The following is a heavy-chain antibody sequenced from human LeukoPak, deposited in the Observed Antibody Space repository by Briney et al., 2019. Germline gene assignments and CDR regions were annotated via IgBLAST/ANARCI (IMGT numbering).Heavy chain of an antibody. J-gene: IGHJ4*02. CDR1: GYTFTSYD. CDR2: MNPNSGNT. D-gene: IGHD4-17*01. CDR3: ARERMDGDYYFDY. V-gene: IGHV1-8*02. Sequence: ASVKVSCKASGYTFTSYDINWVRQATGQGLEWMGWMNPNSGNTGYAQKLQGRVTMTTDTSTSTAYMELRSLRSDDTAVYYCARERMDGDYYFDYWGQGTVVTVSS.